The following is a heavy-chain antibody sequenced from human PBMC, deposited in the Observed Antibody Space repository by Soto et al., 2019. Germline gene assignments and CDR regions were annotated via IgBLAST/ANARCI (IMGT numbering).Heavy chain of an antibody. Sequence: QVQLVQSGAEVKKPGSSVKVSCKASGGTFSSYAISWVRQAPGQGLEWMGGIIPIFGTANYAQKFQGRVTITADESTSTAYRELSSLRSEDTALYYCARGRMVGATQSWSFDLWGRGPLVTASS. CDR3: ARGRMVGATQSWSFDL. D-gene: IGHD1-26*01. CDR1: GGTFSSYA. V-gene: IGHV1-69*01. CDR2: IIPIFGTA. J-gene: IGHJ2*01.